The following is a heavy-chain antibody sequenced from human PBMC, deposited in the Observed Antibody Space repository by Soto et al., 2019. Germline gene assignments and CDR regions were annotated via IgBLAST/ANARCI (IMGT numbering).Heavy chain of an antibody. J-gene: IGHJ4*02. D-gene: IGHD6-6*01. CDR3: ARVNEYSSSSLDY. Sequence: SETLSLTCTVSGGSISSGDHYWSWIRQPPGKGPEWIGYIYYSGSTYYNPSLKSRVTISVDTSKNQFSLKQSSATAADTAVYYCARVNEYSSSSLDYWGQGTLVTVSS. V-gene: IGHV4-30-4*01. CDR2: IYYSGST. CDR1: GGSISSGDHY.